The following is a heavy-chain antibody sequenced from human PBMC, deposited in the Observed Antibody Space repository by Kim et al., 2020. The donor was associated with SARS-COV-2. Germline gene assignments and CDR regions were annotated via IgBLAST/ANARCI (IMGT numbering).Heavy chain of an antibody. CDR1: GYTFTTYY. V-gene: IGHV1-46*01. CDR2: INPSAGGT. J-gene: IGHJ4*02. Sequence: ASVKVSCKASGYTFTTYYIHWVRQAPGQGLEWMGIINPSAGGTSYAQKFRGRVTMTRDTSTTTVYMELSSLRSEDTAVYYCARGLASRSGRYAFDYWGQGTLVTVSS. D-gene: IGHD6-19*01. CDR3: ARGLASRSGRYAFDY.